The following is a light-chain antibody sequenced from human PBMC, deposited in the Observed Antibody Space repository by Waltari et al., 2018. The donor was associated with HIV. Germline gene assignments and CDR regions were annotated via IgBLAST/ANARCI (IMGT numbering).Light chain of an antibody. Sequence: QSALTQPASVSGSPGQSITISCTGPSSYVGSYYLVSWYQQHPGQAPKLLIYEGSKRPSGVSNRVSGSKSGNTASLTIAVLQAEDEADYYCCSYAGSLWVFGGGTKLTVL. CDR1: SSYVGSYYL. CDR3: CSYAGSLWV. J-gene: IGLJ3*02. V-gene: IGLV2-23*01. CDR2: EGS.